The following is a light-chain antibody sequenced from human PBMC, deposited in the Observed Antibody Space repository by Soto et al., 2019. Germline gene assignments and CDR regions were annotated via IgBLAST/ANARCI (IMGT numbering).Light chain of an antibody. CDR3: KQYNTYWT. V-gene: IGKV1-5*01. Sequence: DIQMTQSPSTLSASVGDRVTITCRASQSISSWLAWYQQKPGKAPKLLIYDASSLESGVPSRLSGSGYGTEFPLTISSLQPDDFATYSCKQYNTYWTFGQGTKVDIK. CDR2: DAS. CDR1: QSISSW. J-gene: IGKJ1*01.